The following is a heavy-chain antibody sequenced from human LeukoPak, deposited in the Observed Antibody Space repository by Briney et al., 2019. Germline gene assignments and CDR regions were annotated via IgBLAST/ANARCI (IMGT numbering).Heavy chain of an antibody. CDR1: GFTVSSNY. CDR2: IYSGGST. CDR3: ANVAGYSSGWYQTDY. J-gene: IGHJ4*02. D-gene: IGHD6-19*01. Sequence: GGSLRLSCAASGFTVSSNYMTWVRQAPGKGPEWVSVIYSGGSTYYADSVKGRFTISRDNSKNTLYLQMNSLRAEDTAVYYCANVAGYSSGWYQTDYWGQGTLVTVSS. V-gene: IGHV3-66*01.